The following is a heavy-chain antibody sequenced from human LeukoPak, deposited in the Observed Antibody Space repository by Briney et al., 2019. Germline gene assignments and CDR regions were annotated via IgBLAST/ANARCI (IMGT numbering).Heavy chain of an antibody. CDR3: ARGVDGPYGMDV. CDR1: GFTFSSYW. D-gene: IGHD6-19*01. J-gene: IGHJ6*02. Sequence: GGSLRLSCAASGFTFSSYWMHWVRQAPGKGLVWVSRINSDGSSTSYADSVKGRFTISRDNAKSTLYLQMNSLRAEDTAVYYCARGVDGPYGMDVWGQGTTVTVSS. V-gene: IGHV3-74*01. CDR2: INSDGSST.